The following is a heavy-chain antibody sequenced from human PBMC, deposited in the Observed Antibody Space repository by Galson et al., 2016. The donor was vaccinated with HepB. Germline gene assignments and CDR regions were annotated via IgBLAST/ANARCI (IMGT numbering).Heavy chain of an antibody. CDR3: ARKGGYYCLDY. Sequence: SETLSLTCAVYGESFSGYYWSWIRKPPGKGLEWIGEIKPGRSANYKPSLKSRVTISVDTSKNQFSLKLSSVTAADTAVYYCARKGGYYCLDYWGQGNLGTVSS. CDR1: GESFSGYY. J-gene: IGHJ4*02. CDR2: IKPGRSA. V-gene: IGHV4-34*01. D-gene: IGHD1-26*01.